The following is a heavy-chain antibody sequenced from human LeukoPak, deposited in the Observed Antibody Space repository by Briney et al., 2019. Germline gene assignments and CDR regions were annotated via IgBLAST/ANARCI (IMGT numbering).Heavy chain of an antibody. J-gene: IGHJ5*02. D-gene: IGHD2-2*01. Sequence: PSETLSLTCGVSGYSISSGYYWGWIRQPPGKGLEWIGSIYRSGSTHYSPSLKIRVTISVDTSKNPFSPMLTPVTLAVTAVYYCARANGHCTIATCYNWFDPWGQGTLVTVSS. V-gene: IGHV4-38-2*01. CDR3: ARANGHCTIATCYNWFDP. CDR2: IYRSGST. CDR1: GYSISSGYY.